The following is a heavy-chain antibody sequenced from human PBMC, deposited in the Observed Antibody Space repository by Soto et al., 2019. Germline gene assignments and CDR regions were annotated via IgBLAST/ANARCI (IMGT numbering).Heavy chain of an antibody. CDR1: GGSFSGYY. J-gene: IGHJ2*01. CDR3: ARRIGGCSGGSCYKRSSWYFDL. D-gene: IGHD2-15*01. Sequence: QVQLQQCGAGLLKPSETLSLTCAVYGGSFSGYYWSWIRQPPGKGLEWIGEINHSGSTNYNPSLKSRVTISVETSKNQFSLKLRSVTDADTAVYYCARRIGGCSGGSCYKRSSWYFDLWGRGTLVTVSS. CDR2: INHSGST. V-gene: IGHV4-34*01.